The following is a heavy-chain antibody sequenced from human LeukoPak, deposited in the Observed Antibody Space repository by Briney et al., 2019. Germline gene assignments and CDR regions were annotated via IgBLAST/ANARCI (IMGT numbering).Heavy chain of an antibody. CDR2: IYPGDSDT. Sequence: HGESLKISCKGSGYSFTSYWISWVRQMPGKGLEWMGIIYPGDSDTRYSPSFQGQVTISADKSISTAYLQWNSLKASDTAMYYCARQSYDILTGYSEGAFDYWGQGTLVTVSS. D-gene: IGHD3-9*01. CDR3: ARQSYDILTGYSEGAFDY. J-gene: IGHJ4*02. CDR1: GYSFTSYW. V-gene: IGHV5-51*01.